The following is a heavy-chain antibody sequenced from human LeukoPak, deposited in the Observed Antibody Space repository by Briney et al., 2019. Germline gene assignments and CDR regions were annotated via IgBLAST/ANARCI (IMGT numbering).Heavy chain of an antibody. Sequence: SETLSLTCAVYGGSFSGYYWSWIRQPPGKGLEWIGYIYYSGSTYYNPSLKSRVTISVDTSKNQFSLKLSSVTAADTAVYYCARGGFNADVWGQGTTVTVSS. CDR2: IYYSGST. J-gene: IGHJ6*02. CDR3: ARGGFNADV. D-gene: IGHD1-26*01. CDR1: GGSFSGYY. V-gene: IGHV4-30-2*05.